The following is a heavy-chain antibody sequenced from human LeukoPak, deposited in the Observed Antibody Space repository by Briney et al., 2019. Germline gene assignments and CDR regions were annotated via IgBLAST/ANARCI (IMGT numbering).Heavy chain of an antibody. CDR2: IYYSGST. CDR1: GGSISSGGYY. J-gene: IGHJ6*02. CDR3: ARDQVLWFGELSNYYYGMDV. Sequence: SETLSLTCTVSGGSISSGGYYWSWIRQHPGKGLEWVGYIYYSGSTYYNPSLKIRVTISVDTPKNQFSLKLSSVTAADTAVYYCARDQVLWFGELSNYYYGMDVWGQGTTVTVSS. D-gene: IGHD3-10*01. V-gene: IGHV4-31*03.